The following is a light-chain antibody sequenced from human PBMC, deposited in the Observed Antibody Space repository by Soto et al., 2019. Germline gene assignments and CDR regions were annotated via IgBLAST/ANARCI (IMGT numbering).Light chain of an antibody. CDR2: GAS. J-gene: IGKJ3*01. CDR1: QSVSSSY. Sequence: IVLTQSPGTLSLSPGERATLSCRASQSVSSSYLAWYQQRPGQAPRLLIFGASYRATGIPDRFSGSGSGTDFTLTISRLEPEDFAVYYCQHYSSSPPEFTFGPGNKVDSK. CDR3: QHYSSSPPEFT. V-gene: IGKV3-20*01.